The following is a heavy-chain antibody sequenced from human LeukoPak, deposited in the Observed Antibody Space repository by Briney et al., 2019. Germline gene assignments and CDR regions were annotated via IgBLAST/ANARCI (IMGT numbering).Heavy chain of an antibody. CDR2: ISSSSSTI. CDR3: ARGVVVVVAATYNWFDP. CDR1: GFAFSSYS. D-gene: IGHD2-15*01. Sequence: QPGGSLRLSCAASGFAFSSYSMRWVRQAPGKGVEWVSYISSSSSTIYYADSVKGRFTISRDNAKNSLYLQMNSLRAEDTAVYYCARGVVVVVAATYNWFDPWGQGTLVTVSS. J-gene: IGHJ5*02. V-gene: IGHV3-48*01.